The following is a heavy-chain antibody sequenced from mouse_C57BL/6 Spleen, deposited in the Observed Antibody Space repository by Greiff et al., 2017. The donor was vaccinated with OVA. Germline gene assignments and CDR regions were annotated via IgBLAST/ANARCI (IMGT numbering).Heavy chain of an antibody. D-gene: IGHD3-2*02. CDR2: IYPGSGST. V-gene: IGHV1-55*01. Sequence: QVQLKQPGAELVKPGASVKMSCKASGYTFTSYWITWVKQRPGQGLEWIGDIYPGSGSTNYNEKFKSKATLTVDTSSSTAYMQLSSLTSEDSAVYYCARSGFSYWYFDVWGTGTTVTVSS. CDR1: GYTFTSYW. CDR3: ARSGFSYWYFDV. J-gene: IGHJ1*03.